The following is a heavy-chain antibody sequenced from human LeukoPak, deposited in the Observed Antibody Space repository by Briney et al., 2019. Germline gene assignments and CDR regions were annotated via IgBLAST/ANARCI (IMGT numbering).Heavy chain of an antibody. CDR1: EGTFSSYA. Sequence: SVKVSCKASEGTFSSYAISWVRQAPGQGLEWMGGIIPIFGTANYAQKFQGRVTITADESTSTAYMELSSLRSEDTAVYYCARDLRDSVTTLYWYFDLWGRGTLVTVSS. V-gene: IGHV1-69*13. CDR2: IIPIFGTA. D-gene: IGHD4-17*01. J-gene: IGHJ2*01. CDR3: ARDLRDSVTTLYWYFDL.